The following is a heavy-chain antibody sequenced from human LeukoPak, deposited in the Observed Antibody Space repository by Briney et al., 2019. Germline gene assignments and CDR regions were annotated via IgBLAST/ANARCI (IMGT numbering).Heavy chain of an antibody. CDR2: ISYDGSNK. CDR3: AREPTNRIRTGYFDY. D-gene: IGHD1-14*01. CDR1: GFTFSSYA. J-gene: IGHJ4*02. Sequence: PGGSLRLSCAASGFTFSSYAMHWVRQAPGKGLEWVAVISYDGSNKYYADSVKGRFTISRDNSKNTLYLQMSSLRAEDTAVYYCAREPTNRIRTGYFDYWGQGTLVTVSS. V-gene: IGHV3-30*04.